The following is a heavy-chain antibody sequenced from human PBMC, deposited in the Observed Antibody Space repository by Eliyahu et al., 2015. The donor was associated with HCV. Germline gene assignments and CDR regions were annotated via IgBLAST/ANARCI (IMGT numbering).Heavy chain of an antibody. CDR1: GFTFXDYT. CDR2: ISWDGTST. V-gene: IGHV3-43*01. Sequence: EVQLVESGGVVVQPGGSLRLSCAASGFTFXDYTMHWVRQAPGKGLEWVSLISWDGTSTYYGDSVKGRFTISRDNSKNSVFLQMNSLRTEDTAFYYCAKGSYGYLGFDYWGQGTLVTVSS. D-gene: IGHD3-16*01. CDR3: AKGSYGYLGFDY. J-gene: IGHJ4*02.